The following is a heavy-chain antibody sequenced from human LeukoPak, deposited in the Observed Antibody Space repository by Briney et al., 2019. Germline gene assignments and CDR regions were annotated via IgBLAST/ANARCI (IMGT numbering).Heavy chain of an antibody. V-gene: IGHV3-7*04. CDR2: IKQDGCEK. CDR3: ARNHIVGASNFDY. D-gene: IGHD1-26*01. J-gene: IGHJ4*02. Sequence: GWSLRLSCAASGFTLSSYWMSWVRQAPGKGLEWVANIKQDGCEKYYVDSVKGRFTISRDNAQNSLYLQMNSVRAADTAVYYCARNHIVGASNFDYWGQGTLVTVSS. CDR1: GFTLSSYW.